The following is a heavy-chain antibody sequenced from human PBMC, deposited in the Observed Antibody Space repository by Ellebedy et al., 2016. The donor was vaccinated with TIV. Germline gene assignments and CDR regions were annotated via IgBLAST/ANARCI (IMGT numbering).Heavy chain of an antibody. J-gene: IGHJ5*02. Sequence: SETLSLTCTVSGGFINNNYRSWIRQTPGKGLEWLGHLSYTGTTNYNPSLKSRVTISGDTSKNEFSLRLSSVTAADTAVYYCARQVGMKRAIWDLWGQGILVTVSS. CDR3: ARQVGMKRAIWDL. V-gene: IGHV4-59*08. CDR1: GGFINNNY. CDR2: LSYTGTT. D-gene: IGHD2-21*01.